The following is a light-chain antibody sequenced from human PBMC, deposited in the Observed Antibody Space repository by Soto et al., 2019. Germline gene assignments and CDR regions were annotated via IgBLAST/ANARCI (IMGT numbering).Light chain of an antibody. CDR1: QSIFSNY. Sequence: EVMLTQSPGTLSFSPGERATLSCRASQSIFSNYLAWYQQKSGQAPRLLIYGASNRATGIPDRFSGSGSGTDFTLTISRLEPEDFAVYYCQQYGTSPRTFGQGTKVEFK. CDR3: QQYGTSPRT. V-gene: IGKV3-20*01. J-gene: IGKJ1*01. CDR2: GAS.